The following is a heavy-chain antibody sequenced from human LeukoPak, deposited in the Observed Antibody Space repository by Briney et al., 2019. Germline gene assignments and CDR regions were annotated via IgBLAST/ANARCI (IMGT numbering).Heavy chain of an antibody. CDR1: GYTLTELS. CDR2: FDPEDGET. D-gene: IGHD3-10*01. Sequence: GASVKVSCKVSGYTLTELSMHWVRQAPGKGLEWMGGFDPEDGETIYAQKFQGRVTMTEDTSTDTAYMELSSLRSEDTAVYYCATDISTMVRGVIPDAFDIWGQGTMVTVSS. J-gene: IGHJ3*02. V-gene: IGHV1-24*01. CDR3: ATDISTMVRGVIPDAFDI.